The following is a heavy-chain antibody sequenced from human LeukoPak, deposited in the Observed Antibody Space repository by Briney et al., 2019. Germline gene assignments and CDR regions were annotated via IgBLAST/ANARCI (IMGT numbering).Heavy chain of an antibody. CDR2: IRYDGSNK. J-gene: IGHJ4*02. D-gene: IGHD1-26*01. V-gene: IGHV3-30*02. CDR1: GFTFSSYG. Sequence: GGSLRLSCAASGFTFSSYGMNWVRQAPGKGLGWVAFIRYDGSNKYYADSVKGRFAISRDSSENTLYLQMNSLRAEDTAVYYCAKESHLSYSGTFYIDYWGQGTLVTVSS. CDR3: AKESHLSYSGTFYIDY.